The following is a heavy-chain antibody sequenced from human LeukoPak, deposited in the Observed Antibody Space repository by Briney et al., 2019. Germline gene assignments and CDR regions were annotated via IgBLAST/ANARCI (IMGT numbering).Heavy chain of an antibody. CDR1: GFTFSSYA. CDR3: AKDLRGCSSTSCYGWFDP. CDR2: ISGSGGSS. Sequence: GGSLRLSCAASGFTFSSYAMSWVRQAPGKGLEWVSAISGSGGSSYYAASVKGRFTISRDNSKNTLYLQMNSLRAEDTAVYYCAKDLRGCSSTSCYGWFDPWGQGTLVTVSS. J-gene: IGHJ5*02. V-gene: IGHV3-23*01. D-gene: IGHD2-2*01.